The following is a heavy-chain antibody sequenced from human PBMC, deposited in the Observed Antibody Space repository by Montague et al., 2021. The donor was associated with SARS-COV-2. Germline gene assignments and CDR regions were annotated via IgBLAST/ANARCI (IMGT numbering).Heavy chain of an antibody. CDR1: GGSITRNYY. Sequence: SETLSLTCTVSGGSITRNYYWGWIRQPPGKGLEWVGNIYYSGTTFINPSLESRVTISVDASKNQFSLNLTSVTAADTAVYYCGRPLVRGVPKAFDIWGQGALVIVSS. J-gene: IGHJ3*02. CDR3: GRPLVRGVPKAFDI. CDR2: IYYSGTT. V-gene: IGHV4-39*01. D-gene: IGHD3-10*01.